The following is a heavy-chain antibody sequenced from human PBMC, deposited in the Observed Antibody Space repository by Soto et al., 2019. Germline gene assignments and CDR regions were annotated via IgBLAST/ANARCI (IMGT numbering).Heavy chain of an antibody. CDR2: ITSSGGST. CDR3: AKDPGPKYYFDASGYFDS. Sequence: PGGSLRLSCGTSGFTFSTYAMSWVRQAPGKGLEWVSGITSSGGSTYHADSVKGRFTISRDNSKKTLHLQMNSLRVDDTAVYYCAKDPGPKYYFDASGYFDSWGQGTLVTVSS. V-gene: IGHV3-23*01. CDR1: GFTFSTYA. D-gene: IGHD3-22*01. J-gene: IGHJ4*02.